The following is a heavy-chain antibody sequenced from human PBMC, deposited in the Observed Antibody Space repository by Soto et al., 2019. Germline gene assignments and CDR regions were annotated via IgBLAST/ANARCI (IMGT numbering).Heavy chain of an antibody. CDR2: IYYSGST. V-gene: IGHV4-59*01. J-gene: IGHJ3*02. CDR1: IGSISSYY. CDR3: ARQYGDYVRGAFDI. D-gene: IGHD4-17*01. Sequence: QVQLRASSPGLVKPSETLSLTCTVSIGSISSYYWSWIRQPPGKGLEWIGYIYYSGSTNYNPSLKSRVTISVDTSKNQFSLKLNSVTAADTAVYYCARQYGDYVRGAFDIWGQGTMVTVSS.